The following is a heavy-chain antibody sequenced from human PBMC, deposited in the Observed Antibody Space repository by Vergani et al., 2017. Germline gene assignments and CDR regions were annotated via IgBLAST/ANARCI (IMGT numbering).Heavy chain of an antibody. D-gene: IGHD3-3*01. Sequence: EVQLVESGGGLVQPGRSLRLSCAASGFTFDDYAMHWVRQAPGKGLEWVSGISWNSGSIGYADSVKGRFTISRDHAKNSLYLQMNSLRAEDTALYYCAKAGITIFGVVTWYFDLWGRGTLVTVSS. J-gene: IGHJ2*01. CDR3: AKAGITIFGVVTWYFDL. CDR1: GFTFDDYA. V-gene: IGHV3-9*01. CDR2: ISWNSGSI.